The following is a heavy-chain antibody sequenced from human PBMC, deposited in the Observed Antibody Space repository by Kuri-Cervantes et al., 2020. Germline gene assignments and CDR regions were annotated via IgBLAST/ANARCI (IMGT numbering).Heavy chain of an antibody. CDR2: INHSGST. CDR1: GGSFSGYY. D-gene: IGHD3-3*01. J-gene: IGHJ3*02. V-gene: IGHV4-34*01. Sequence: SQTLPLTCAVYGGSFSGYYWSWIRQPPGKGLEWIGEINHSGSTNYNPSLKSRVTISVDTSKNQFSLKLSSVTAADTAVYYCARGRIYYNFWSGYHAFDIWGQGTMVTVSS. CDR3: ARGRIYYNFWSGYHAFDI.